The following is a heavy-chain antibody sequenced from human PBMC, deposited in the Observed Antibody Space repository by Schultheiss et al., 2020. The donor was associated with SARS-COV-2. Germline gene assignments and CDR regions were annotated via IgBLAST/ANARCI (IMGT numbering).Heavy chain of an antibody. CDR3: ARSGRGELLHWFDP. D-gene: IGHD1-26*01. CDR1: GGSISGYY. CDR2: IYYSGST. Sequence: SETLSLSCSVSGGSISGYYWAWIRRPPGKGLEWIGSIYYSGSTYFNPSLKSRVTISVDTSKNQFSLKLTSVTAADTAMYYCARSGRGELLHWFDPWGQGTLVTVSS. V-gene: IGHV4-39*01. J-gene: IGHJ5*02.